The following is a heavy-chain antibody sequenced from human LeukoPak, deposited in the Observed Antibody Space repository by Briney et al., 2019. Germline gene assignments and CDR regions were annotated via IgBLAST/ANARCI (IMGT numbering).Heavy chain of an antibody. CDR1: GYSISSSYY. CDR3: ARHLYSPAWFDP. D-gene: IGHD6-13*01. CDR2: IYYSGST. Sequence: SETLSLTCTVSGYSISSSYYWSWIRQPPGKGLEWIGYIYYSGSTNYNPSLKSRVTISVDTSKNQFSLKLSSVTAADTAVYYCARHLYSPAWFDPWGQGTLVTVSS. V-gene: IGHV4-59*08. J-gene: IGHJ5*02.